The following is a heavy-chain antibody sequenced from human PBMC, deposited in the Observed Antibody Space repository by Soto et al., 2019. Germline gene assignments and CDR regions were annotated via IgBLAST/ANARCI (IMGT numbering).Heavy chain of an antibody. J-gene: IGHJ3*02. CDR3: ARGTLIVATIGDAFDI. V-gene: IGHV1-2*04. CDR1: GYTFTGYY. D-gene: IGHD5-12*01. Sequence: ASVKVSCKASGYTFTGYYMHWVRQAPGQGLEWMGWINPNSGGTNYAQKFQGWVTMTRDTSISTAYMELSRLRSDDTAVYYCARGTLIVATIGDAFDIWGQGTMVTVSS. CDR2: INPNSGGT.